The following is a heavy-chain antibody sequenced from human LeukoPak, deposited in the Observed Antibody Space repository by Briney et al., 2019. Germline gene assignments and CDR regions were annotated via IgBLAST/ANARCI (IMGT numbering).Heavy chain of an antibody. V-gene: IGHV1-69*13. J-gene: IGHJ4*02. CDR3: ARTSYDYVWGSYRLFDY. CDR1: GGTFSSYA. Sequence: SVKVSCKPSGGTFSSYAISWVRQAPGQGLEWMGGIIPIFGTANYAQKFQGRVTITADESTSTAYMELSSLRSEDTAVYYCARTSYDYVWGSYRLFDYWGQGTLVTVSS. CDR2: IIPIFGTA. D-gene: IGHD3-16*02.